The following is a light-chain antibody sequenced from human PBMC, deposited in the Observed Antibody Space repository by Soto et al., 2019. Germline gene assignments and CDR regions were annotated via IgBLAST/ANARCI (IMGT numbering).Light chain of an antibody. CDR2: DAS. V-gene: IGKV3-15*01. J-gene: IGKJ1*01. CDR3: QQYHNWPPTWT. CDR1: QSAGNN. Sequence: EVVMTQSPATLSVSPGERASLSCRASQSAGNNLAWYQQRPGQAPRLLIYDASTRATGIPARFSGSGSGTEFTLTISSLQSEDFATYYCQQYHNWPPTWTFGQGTKVDIK.